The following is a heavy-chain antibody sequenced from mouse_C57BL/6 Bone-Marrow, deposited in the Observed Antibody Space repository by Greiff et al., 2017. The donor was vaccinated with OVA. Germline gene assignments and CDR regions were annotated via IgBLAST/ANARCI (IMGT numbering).Heavy chain of an antibody. V-gene: IGHV1-78*01. CDR3: ARWGYSNYGFAY. D-gene: IGHD2-5*01. J-gene: IGHJ3*01. Sequence: QVQLKESDAELVKPGASVKISCKVSGYTFTDHTIHWMKQRPEQGLEWIGYIYPRDGSTTYNEKFKGKATLTADKSSSTAYMQLDSLTSEDSAVYFCARWGYSNYGFAYWGQGTLVTVSA. CDR1: GYTFTDHT. CDR2: IYPRDGST.